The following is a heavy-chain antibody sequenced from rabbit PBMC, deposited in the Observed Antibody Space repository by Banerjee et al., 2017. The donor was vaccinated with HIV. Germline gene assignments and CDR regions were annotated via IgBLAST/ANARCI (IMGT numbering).Heavy chain of an antibody. Sequence: QSLEESGGGLVQPEGSLTLTCTASGFSFSSSYYMCWVRQAPGKGLEWIGCIATGSGSTFYANWAKGRFTIFKTSSTTVTLQMTSLTAADTATYFCAREGSTTAYAFNLWGPGTLVTVS. CDR1: GFSFSSSYY. V-gene: IGHV1S40*01. J-gene: IGHJ4*01. D-gene: IGHD6-1*01. CDR3: AREGSTTAYAFNL. CDR2: IATGSGST.